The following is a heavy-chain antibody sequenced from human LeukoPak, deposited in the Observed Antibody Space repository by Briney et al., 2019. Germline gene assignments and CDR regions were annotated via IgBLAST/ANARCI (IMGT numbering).Heavy chain of an antibody. D-gene: IGHD2-2*01. V-gene: IGHV1-8*01. Sequence: ASVKVSCKASGYTVTSYDINWVRQATGQGLEWMGWMNPNSGNTGYAQKFQGRVTMTRNTSISTAYMELSSLRSEDTAVYYCARGPYHYCSSTSCYFINYMDVWGKGTTVTISS. CDR1: GYTVTSYD. J-gene: IGHJ6*03. CDR3: ARGPYHYCSSTSCYFINYMDV. CDR2: MNPNSGNT.